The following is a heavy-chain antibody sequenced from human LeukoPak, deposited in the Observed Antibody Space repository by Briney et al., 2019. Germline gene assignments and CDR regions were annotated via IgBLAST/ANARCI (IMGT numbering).Heavy chain of an antibody. Sequence: GGSLRLSCAASEFTYSSYWMSWVRQAPGKGLEWVANIKQDGSEKYYVGSVKGRFTISRDNAKNSLYLQMNSLRAEDTAVYYCARGGRSSIAARGGNFDYWGQGTLVTVSS. V-gene: IGHV3-7*01. CDR2: IKQDGSEK. J-gene: IGHJ4*02. CDR1: EFTYSSYW. CDR3: ARGGRSSIAARGGNFDY. D-gene: IGHD6-6*01.